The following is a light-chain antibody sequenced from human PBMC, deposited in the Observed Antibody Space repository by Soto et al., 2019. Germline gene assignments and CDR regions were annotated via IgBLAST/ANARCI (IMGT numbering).Light chain of an antibody. CDR1: QDIANY. J-gene: IGKJ2*01. V-gene: IGKV1-33*01. CDR2: DAF. CDR3: QQYDNLLYT. Sequence: DIQMTQSPSSPSASVGDRVTITCQASQDIANYLNWYQQKPGKAPKLLIYDAFTLETGVPSRFSGSGSGTDFTFTISSLQPEDIATYYCQQYDNLLYTFGQGTKVEIK.